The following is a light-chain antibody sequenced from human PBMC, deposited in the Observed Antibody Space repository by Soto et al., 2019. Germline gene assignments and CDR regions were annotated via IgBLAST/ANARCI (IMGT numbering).Light chain of an antibody. V-gene: IGKV3-11*01. CDR1: QSVGTY. CDR2: DAS. Sequence: EIVLTQSPATLSLSPGERATLSCRASQSVGTYLAWYQQKPGQAPRLLIYDASNRATGIPARFSGSGSGTDFTLTISSLEPEDFTVYYCHQGVPFGPGTKVDIK. CDR3: HQGVP. J-gene: IGKJ3*01.